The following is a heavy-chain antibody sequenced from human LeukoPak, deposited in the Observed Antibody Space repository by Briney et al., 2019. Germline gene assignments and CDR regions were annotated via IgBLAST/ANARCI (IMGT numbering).Heavy chain of an antibody. Sequence: SETLSLTSTVSGGSISSGSYYWSWIRQPAGKGLEWIGRIYTSGSTNYNPSLKSRVTISVDTSKNQFSLKLSSVTAAGTAVYYCARDALQGYSYGYFDYWGQGTLVTVSS. CDR2: IYTSGST. CDR3: ARDALQGYSYGYFDY. J-gene: IGHJ4*02. D-gene: IGHD5-18*01. V-gene: IGHV4-61*02. CDR1: GGSISSGSYY.